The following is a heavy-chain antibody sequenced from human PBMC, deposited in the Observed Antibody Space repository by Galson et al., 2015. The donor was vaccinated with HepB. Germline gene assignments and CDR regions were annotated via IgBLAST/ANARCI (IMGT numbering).Heavy chain of an antibody. V-gene: IGHV3-53*01. Sequence: SLRLSCAASGFTVSSNYMSWVRQAPGKGLEWVSVIYSGGSTYYADSVKGRFTISRDNSKNTLYLQMNSLRAEDTAVYYCARVMTTVTTDAFDIWGQGTMVTVSS. D-gene: IGHD4-17*01. J-gene: IGHJ3*02. CDR2: IYSGGST. CDR1: GFTVSSNY. CDR3: ARVMTTVTTDAFDI.